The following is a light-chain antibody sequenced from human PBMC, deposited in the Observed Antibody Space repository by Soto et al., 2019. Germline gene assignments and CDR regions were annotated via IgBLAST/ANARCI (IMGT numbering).Light chain of an antibody. V-gene: IGLV3-21*02. CDR3: QVWDNVDDHIYV. CDR2: DNS. Sequence: YELTQPPSVSVAPGQTATISCGENNIDSRTVHWYQQKPGQAPLLVVYDNSFRPSGIPNRFSGSNSGNTATLTISRVEAGDEADYYCQVWDNVDDHIYVFGTGTRSPS. J-gene: IGLJ1*01. CDR1: NIDSRT.